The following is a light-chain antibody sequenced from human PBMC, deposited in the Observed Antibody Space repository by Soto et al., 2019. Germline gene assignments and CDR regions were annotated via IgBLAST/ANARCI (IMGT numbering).Light chain of an antibody. J-gene: IGLJ2*01. Sequence: QSALTQPASVSGSPGQSITISCTGTNGDVGSYDLVSWYQRYPGEAPKLIIYEVNKRPSGISNRFSGSKSGNTASLTIPGLQAEDEAEYDCCSYAGSNSLIFGGGTKVTVL. CDR2: EVN. V-gene: IGLV2-23*02. CDR3: CSYAGSNSLI. CDR1: NGDVGSYDL.